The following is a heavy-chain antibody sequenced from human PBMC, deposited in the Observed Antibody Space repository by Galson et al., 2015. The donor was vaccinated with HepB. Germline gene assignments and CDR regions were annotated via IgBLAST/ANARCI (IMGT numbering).Heavy chain of an antibody. CDR2: INPDSGDT. J-gene: IGHJ6*02. D-gene: IGHD3-3*01. V-gene: IGHV1-2*06. CDR1: GYTFTGYD. CDR3: ARNYDLYGMDV. Sequence: SVKVSCKASGYTFTGYDIHRVRQAPGQGLEWMGRINPDSGDTNYAQKFQGRVTMTRDTSITTAYMELSRLRSDDTAVYYCARNYDLYGMDVWGQGTTVTVSS.